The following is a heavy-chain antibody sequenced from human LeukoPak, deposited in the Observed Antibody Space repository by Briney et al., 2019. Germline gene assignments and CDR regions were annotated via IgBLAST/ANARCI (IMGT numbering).Heavy chain of an antibody. CDR1: GFTFSSYW. D-gene: IGHD3-22*01. CDR2: ISGSGSTS. V-gene: IGHV3-23*01. J-gene: IGHJ4*02. CDR3: ARDREDSGGFTDY. Sequence: GGSLRLSCAASGFTFSSYWMHWVRQAPGRGLEWLSLISGSGSTSYYAGSVKGRFTISRDNLRNTLYLQMHSLRAEDTAVYYCARDREDSGGFTDYWGQGTLVTVSS.